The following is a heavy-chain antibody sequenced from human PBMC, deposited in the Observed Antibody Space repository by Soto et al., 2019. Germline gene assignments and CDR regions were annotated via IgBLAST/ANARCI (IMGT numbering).Heavy chain of an antibody. J-gene: IGHJ5*02. V-gene: IGHV4-4*02. Sequence: PSETLSLTCAVSGGSISSSNWWSWVRQPPGKGLQWIAEIYHTGSTNYNPSLKSRVTISIDKFKNQFSLRLNSVTAADTAVYYCLRKPAAPGCLDPWGLATLVTVSS. CDR3: LRKPAAPGCLDP. CDR2: IYHTGST. D-gene: IGHD2-2*01. CDR1: GGSISSSNW.